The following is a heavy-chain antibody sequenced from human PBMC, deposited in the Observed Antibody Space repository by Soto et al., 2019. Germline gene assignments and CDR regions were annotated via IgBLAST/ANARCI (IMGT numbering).Heavy chain of an antibody. CDR1: GGXISSYY. V-gene: IGHV4-59*08. Sequence: SETLXLTCTVSGGXISSYYWSWIXQPPGKGLEWIGSIYYSGSTNYNPSLKSRVTISVDTSKNQFSLKLSSVTAADTAVYYCAGSRDVWGSYRLGPWGQGTLVTVSS. D-gene: IGHD3-16*02. CDR2: IYYSGST. CDR3: AGSRDVWGSYRLGP. J-gene: IGHJ4*02.